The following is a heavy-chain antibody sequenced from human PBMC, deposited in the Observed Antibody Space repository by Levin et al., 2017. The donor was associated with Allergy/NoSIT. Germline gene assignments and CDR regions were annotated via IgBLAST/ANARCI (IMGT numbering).Heavy chain of an antibody. CDR2: ISRGNSYT. D-gene: IGHD3-10*01. CDR3: ARGRVPNEY. Sequence: SCAASGFIVSDSYMSWIRQAPGKGLEWVSYISRGNSYTNYLDSVKGRFTISRDNAKNSLSLQMNSLRAEDTAIYYCARGRVPNEYWGEGTLVTVSS. J-gene: IGHJ4*02. CDR1: GFIVSDSY. V-gene: IGHV3-11*05.